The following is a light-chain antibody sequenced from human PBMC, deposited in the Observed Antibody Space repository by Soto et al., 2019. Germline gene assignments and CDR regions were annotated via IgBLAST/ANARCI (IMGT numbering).Light chain of an antibody. CDR1: SSNFGDSKF. Sequence: QSVLTQPRSVSGSRGQSVTITCTGSSSNFGDSKFVSWYQQHPGIAPKLLIYGVNKRPSGVRDRFSGSRSGNTASLTISGLQADDEADYYCCSYAGSFTSVVFGGGTKLTVL. CDR2: GVN. CDR3: CSYAGSFTSVV. J-gene: IGLJ2*01. V-gene: IGLV2-11*01.